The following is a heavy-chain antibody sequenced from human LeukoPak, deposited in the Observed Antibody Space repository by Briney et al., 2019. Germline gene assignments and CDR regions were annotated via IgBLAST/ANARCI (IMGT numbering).Heavy chain of an antibody. CDR1: GGSISSYY. J-gene: IGHJ5*02. CDR3: ARLADRYGGNSYGTWFDP. D-gene: IGHD4-23*01. Sequence: SETLSLTCTVSGGSISSYYWSWIRQPPGKGLEWIGYIYYSGSTNYNPSLKSRVTISVDTSKNQFSLKLSSVTAADTAVYYCARLADRYGGNSYGTWFDPWGQGTLVTVSS. CDR2: IYYSGST. V-gene: IGHV4-59*08.